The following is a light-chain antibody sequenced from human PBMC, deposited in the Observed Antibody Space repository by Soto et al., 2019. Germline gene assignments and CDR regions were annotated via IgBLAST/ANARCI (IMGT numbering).Light chain of an antibody. CDR2: DAS. J-gene: IGKJ4*01. CDR3: QQFGGSLT. Sequence: EIVLTQSPGTLSLSPGESATLSCRASQSVRNSDLAWYQQKPGQAPTFLIYDASRRATGVPERFSASGSGTDLTLTISRLEPEDFAVYYCQQFGGSLTFGGGTKVQIK. CDR1: QSVRNSD. V-gene: IGKV3-20*01.